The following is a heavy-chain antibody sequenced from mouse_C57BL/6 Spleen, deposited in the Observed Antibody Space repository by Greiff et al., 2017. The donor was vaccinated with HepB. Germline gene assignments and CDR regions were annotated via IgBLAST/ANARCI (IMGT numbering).Heavy chain of an antibody. D-gene: IGHD2-2*01. CDR2: IYPGDGDT. V-gene: IGHV1-82*01. J-gene: IGHJ2*01. Sequence: QVQLQQSGPELVKPGASVKISCKASGYAFSSSWMNWVKQRPGKGLEWIGRIYPGDGDTNYNGKFKGKATLTADKSSSTAYMQLSSLTSEDSAVYFCARDGYDIYIDYWGQGTTLTVSS. CDR1: GYAFSSSW. CDR3: ARDGYDIYIDY.